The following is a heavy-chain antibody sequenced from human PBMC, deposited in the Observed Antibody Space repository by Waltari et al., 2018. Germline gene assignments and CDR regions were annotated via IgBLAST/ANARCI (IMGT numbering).Heavy chain of an antibody. D-gene: IGHD2-2*01. CDR1: GGSISSYY. J-gene: IGHJ5*02. Sequence: QVQLQESGPGLVKPSETLSLTCTVSGGSISSYYWSWIRQPAGRGLEWIGRIYTSGSTNYNPSLKSRVTMSVDTSKNQFSLKLSSVTAADAAVYYCARDPSVPAASGGDWFDPWGQGTLVTVSS. CDR3: ARDPSVPAASGGDWFDP. V-gene: IGHV4-4*07. CDR2: IYTSGST.